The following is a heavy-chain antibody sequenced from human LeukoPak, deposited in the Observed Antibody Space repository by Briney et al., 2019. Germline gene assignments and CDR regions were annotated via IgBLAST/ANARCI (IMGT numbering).Heavy chain of an antibody. Sequence: PSETLSLTCTVSGGSISSSSYYWGWIRQPPGKGLEWIGSIYYSGSTYYNPSLKSRVTKSVDTSKNQFSLKLSSVTAADTAVYYCARHARSDYANAKFDYWGQGALVTVSA. CDR2: IYYSGST. CDR3: ARHARSDYANAKFDY. D-gene: IGHD4-17*01. CDR1: GGSISSSSYY. J-gene: IGHJ4*02. V-gene: IGHV4-39*07.